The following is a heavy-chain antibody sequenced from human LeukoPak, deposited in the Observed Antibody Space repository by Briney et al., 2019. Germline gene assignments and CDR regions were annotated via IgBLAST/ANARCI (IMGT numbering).Heavy chain of an antibody. V-gene: IGHV4-4*07. CDR3: ARMTTGHDF. CDR2: IYTSGST. D-gene: IGHD4-17*01. J-gene: IGHJ4*02. CDR1: GDSISSYY. Sequence: PSETLSLTCTVSGDSISSYYWSWIRQPAGKGLEWIGRIYTSGSTKYNPSLKSRVTISVDTSKNQFSLRLRSVTAADTGVYFCARMTTGHDFWGQGTLVTVSS.